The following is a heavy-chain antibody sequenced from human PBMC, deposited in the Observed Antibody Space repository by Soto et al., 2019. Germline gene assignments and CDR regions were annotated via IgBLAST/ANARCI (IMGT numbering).Heavy chain of an antibody. CDR1: GFTFSSYG. J-gene: IGHJ6*02. V-gene: IGHV3-30*02. CDR3: AKDLWFGSPLGYGMDV. Sequence: PGGSLRLSCAASGFTFSSYGMHWVRQAPGKGLEWVAVIWYDGSNKYYADSVKGRFTISRDNSKNTLYLQMNSLRAEDTAVYYCAKDLWFGSPLGYGMDVWGQGTTVTVSS. D-gene: IGHD3-10*01. CDR2: IWYDGSNK.